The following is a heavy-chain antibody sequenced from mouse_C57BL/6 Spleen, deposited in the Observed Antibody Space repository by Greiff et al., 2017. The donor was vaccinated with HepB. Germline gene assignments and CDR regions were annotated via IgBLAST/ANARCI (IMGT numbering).Heavy chain of an antibody. CDR2: IDPSDSYT. J-gene: IGHJ3*01. CDR1: GYTFTSYW. D-gene: IGHD2-2*01. CDR3: ARGYDEVFAY. Sequence: QVHVKQPGAELVMPGASVKLSCKASGYTFTSYWMHWVKQRPGQGLEWIGEIDPSDSYTNYNQKFKGKSTLTVDKSSSTAYMQLSSLTSEDSAVYYCARGYDEVFAYWGQGTLVTVSA. V-gene: IGHV1-69*01.